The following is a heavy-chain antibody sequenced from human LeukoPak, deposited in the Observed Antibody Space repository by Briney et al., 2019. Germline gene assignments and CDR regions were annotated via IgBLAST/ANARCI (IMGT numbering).Heavy chain of an antibody. CDR3: AKDIKPMVRGVMGDY. CDR2: ISGSGGST. J-gene: IGHJ4*02. Sequence: GGSLRLSCAASGFTFSSYAMSWVRQAPGKGLEWVSAISGSGGSTYYADSVKGRFTISRDNSKNTLYLQMNSLGAEDTAVYYCAKDIKPMVRGVMGDYWGQGTLVTVSS. CDR1: GFTFSSYA. D-gene: IGHD3-10*01. V-gene: IGHV3-23*01.